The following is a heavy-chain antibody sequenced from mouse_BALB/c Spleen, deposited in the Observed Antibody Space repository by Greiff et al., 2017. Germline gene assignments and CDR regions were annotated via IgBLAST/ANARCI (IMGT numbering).Heavy chain of an antibody. CDR2: ISYDGSN. J-gene: IGHJ4*01. Sequence: DVKLVESGPGLVKPSQSLSLTCSVTGYSITSGYYWNWIRQFPGNKLEWMGYISYDGSNNYNPSLKNRISITRDTSKNQFFLKLNSVTTEDTATYYCARREWAMDYWGQGTSVTVSS. CDR1: GYSITSGYY. V-gene: IGHV3-6*02. CDR3: ARREWAMDY.